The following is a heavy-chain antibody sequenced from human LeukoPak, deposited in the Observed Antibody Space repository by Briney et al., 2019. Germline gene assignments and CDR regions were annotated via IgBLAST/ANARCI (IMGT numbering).Heavy chain of an antibody. CDR2: INPNSGDT. Sequence: ASVKVSCKASEYTFTDYYMHWVRQAPGQGPEWMGWINPNSGDTKYEQKFQGRVTMTRDTSTSTAYMELSRLTSDDTAMYYCARGGERGYSYAHHAFDIWGQGTMVTVSS. CDR1: EYTFTDYY. J-gene: IGHJ3*02. V-gene: IGHV1-2*02. CDR3: ARGGERGYSYAHHAFDI. D-gene: IGHD5-18*01.